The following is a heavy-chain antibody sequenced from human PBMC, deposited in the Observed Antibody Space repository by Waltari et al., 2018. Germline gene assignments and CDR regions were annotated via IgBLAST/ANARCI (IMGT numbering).Heavy chain of an antibody. CDR2: SYYTGST. CDR1: GGSIGSYY. J-gene: IGHJ3*01. Sequence: QVQLQEAGPGLVKPSETLSLTCFVSGGSIGSYYWSWIPQPQGKGLEWIGYSYYTGSTNSNPSLKSRVTISVDTSKNQFSLKLTSVTAADTAVYYCVRDDGPSGGSYLSVFDVWGQGTMVTVSS. D-gene: IGHD1-26*01. CDR3: VRDDGPSGGSYLSVFDV. V-gene: IGHV4-59*01.